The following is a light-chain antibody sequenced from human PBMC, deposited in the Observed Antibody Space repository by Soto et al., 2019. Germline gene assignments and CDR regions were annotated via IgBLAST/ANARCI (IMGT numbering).Light chain of an antibody. CDR2: GNN. V-gene: IGLV1-40*01. J-gene: IGLJ3*02. Sequence: QSVLTQPPSVSGAPGQGVSISCTGSSSNIGAGYDVHWYQQLPGTAPKLLIYGNNNRPAGVPDRFSGSKSGTSGSLAITGLQAEDEADYYCQSYDNSLSGWVFGGGTKLTVL. CDR3: QSYDNSLSGWV. CDR1: SSNIGAGYD.